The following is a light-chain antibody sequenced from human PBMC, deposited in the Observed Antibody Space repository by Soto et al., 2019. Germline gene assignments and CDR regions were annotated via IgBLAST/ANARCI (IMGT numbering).Light chain of an antibody. J-gene: IGLJ1*01. Sequence: QSVLTQPASVSGSPGQSITISCTGSSNVVGSYTLVSWYQQHPGKVPKLMIYEVSKRPSGVSVRFSGSRSGNTASLTISGLQAEDEADYFCWSYAGSFTYVFGTGTKVTVL. CDR1: SNVVGSYTL. V-gene: IGLV2-23*02. CDR2: EVS. CDR3: WSYAGSFTYV.